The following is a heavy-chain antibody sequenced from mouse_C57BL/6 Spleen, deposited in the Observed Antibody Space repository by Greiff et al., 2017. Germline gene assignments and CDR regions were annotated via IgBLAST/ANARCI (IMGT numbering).Heavy chain of an antibody. Sequence: EVKVVESGGGLVQPGGSLSLSCAASGFTFTDYYMSWVRQPPGRALEWLGFISNKANGYTTEYSASVKGRFTISRANSQRILYLQVNALRAEDSATYYGARLYYYGPYWYFGVWGTGTTLTVSS. D-gene: IGHD1-1*01. CDR2: ISNKANGYTT. J-gene: IGHJ1*03. CDR1: GFTFTDYY. CDR3: ARLYYYGPYWYFGV. V-gene: IGHV7-3*01.